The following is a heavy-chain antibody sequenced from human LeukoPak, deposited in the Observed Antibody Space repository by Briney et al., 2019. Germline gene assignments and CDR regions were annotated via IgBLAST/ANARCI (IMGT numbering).Heavy chain of an antibody. CDR3: ASQLSHDAFDI. CDR1: GLTFSSYS. CDR2: ISSSSSYI. V-gene: IGHV3-21*01. D-gene: IGHD2-2*01. J-gene: IGHJ3*02. Sequence: GGSLRLSCAASGLTFSSYSMNWVRQAPGKGLEWVSSISSSSSYIYYADSVKGRFTISRDNAKNSLYLQMNSLRAEDTAVYYCASQLSHDAFDIWGQGTMVTVSS.